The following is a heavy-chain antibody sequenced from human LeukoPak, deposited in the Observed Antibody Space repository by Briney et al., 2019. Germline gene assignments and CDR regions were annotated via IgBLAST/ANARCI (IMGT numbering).Heavy chain of an antibody. J-gene: IGHJ4*02. CDR1: GFTFSSYE. D-gene: IGHD1-1*01. CDR3: ARGIGLERRYFQFDY. V-gene: IGHV3-48*03. Sequence: GGSLRLSCVASGFTFSSYEMNWVRQVPGKALEWVSYIDFGGRIINYADHVKGRFTISRDNAKNSVYLQMNSLRAEDTAVYYCARGIGLERRYFQFDYWGQGILITVSS. CDR2: IDFGGRII.